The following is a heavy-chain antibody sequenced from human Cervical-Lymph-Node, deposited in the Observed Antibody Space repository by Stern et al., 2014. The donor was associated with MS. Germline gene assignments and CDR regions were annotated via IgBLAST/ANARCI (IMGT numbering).Heavy chain of an antibody. D-gene: IGHD1-14*01. J-gene: IGHJ5*02. CDR1: GYTLTELA. V-gene: IGHV1-24*01. CDR3: VTFTGDP. Sequence: QVQLVQSGAEVKKPGASVKVSCKVSGYTLTELAMQWVRQAPGNGLEWMGGFDPEDGKTVYAQKFQGRITMTEDTSTDTAYMELSRLASEDTAVYYCVTFTGDPWGQGTLVTVSS. CDR2: FDPEDGKT.